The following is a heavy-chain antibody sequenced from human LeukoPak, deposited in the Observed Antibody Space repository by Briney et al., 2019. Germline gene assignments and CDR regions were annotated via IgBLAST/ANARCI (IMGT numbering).Heavy chain of an antibody. CDR1: GFTFDDYG. V-gene: IGHV3-20*04. CDR2: INWNGGST. Sequence: GGSLRLSCAASGFTFDDYGMSWVRQAPGKGLEWFSGINWNGGSTGYADSWKGRFTISRDNAKNSLYLQMNSLRAEDTALYYCARTTGDYVVVDAFDIWGQGTMVTVSS. D-gene: IGHD4-17*01. CDR3: ARTTGDYVVVDAFDI. J-gene: IGHJ3*02.